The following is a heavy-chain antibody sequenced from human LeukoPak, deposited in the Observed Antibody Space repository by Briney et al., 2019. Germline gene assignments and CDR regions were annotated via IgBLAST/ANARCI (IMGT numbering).Heavy chain of an antibody. CDR2: IYYSGNT. J-gene: IGHJ4*02. CDR1: GGXISTYY. Sequence: SETLSLTCSVSGGXISTYYWSWIRQPPGKGLEWIGDIYYSGNTNYNPSLKSRVTISVDTSKNQFSLKLSSVTAADTAVYYCARVFRGGGGGWPDYWGQGTLVTVSS. D-gene: IGHD6-19*01. V-gene: IGHV4-59*03. CDR3: ARVFRGGGGGWPDY.